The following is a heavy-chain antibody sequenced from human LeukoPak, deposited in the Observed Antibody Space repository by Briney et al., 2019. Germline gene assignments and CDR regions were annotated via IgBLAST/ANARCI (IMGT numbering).Heavy chain of an antibody. V-gene: IGHV3-30*01. CDR3: ASDYYDSSGYWGYAFDI. Sequence: GGSLRLSCAASGFTFSSYAMHWVRQAPGKGLEWVAVISYDGSNKYYADSVKGRFTISGDNSKNTLYLQMNSLRAEDTAVYYCASDYYDSSGYWGYAFDIWGQGTMVTVSS. CDR1: GFTFSSYA. J-gene: IGHJ3*02. D-gene: IGHD3-22*01. CDR2: ISYDGSNK.